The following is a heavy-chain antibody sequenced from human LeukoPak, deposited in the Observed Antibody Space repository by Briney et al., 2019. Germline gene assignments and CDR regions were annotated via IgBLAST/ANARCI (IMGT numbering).Heavy chain of an antibody. CDR1: GFTFSRYA. V-gene: IGHV3-23*01. Sequence: GGSLRLSCASSGFTFSRYAMSWVRQAPGKGLEWVSLISGSTGSTYYADSVKGRFSISRDNSKNTVYLQMNSLRVEDTAVYYCAKGPFAAIVVTTTLDYWGQGTLVTVSS. CDR3: AKGPFAAIVVTTTLDY. CDR2: ISGSTGST. J-gene: IGHJ4*02. D-gene: IGHD4/OR15-4a*01.